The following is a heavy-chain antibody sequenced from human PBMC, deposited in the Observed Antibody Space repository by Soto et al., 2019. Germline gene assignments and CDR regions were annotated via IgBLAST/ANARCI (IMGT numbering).Heavy chain of an antibody. D-gene: IGHD3-3*01. V-gene: IGHV3-64D*08. CDR3: VKDQLTYYDFWSGTHYYYYYGMDV. J-gene: IGHJ6*02. CDR2: ISSNGGST. Sequence: GGSLRLSCSASGFTFRSYAMHWVRQAPGKGLEYVSAISSNGGSTYYADSVKGRFTISRDNSKNTLYLQMSSLRAEDTAVYYCVKDQLTYYDFWSGTHYYYYYGMDVWGQGTTVTVSS. CDR1: GFTFRSYA.